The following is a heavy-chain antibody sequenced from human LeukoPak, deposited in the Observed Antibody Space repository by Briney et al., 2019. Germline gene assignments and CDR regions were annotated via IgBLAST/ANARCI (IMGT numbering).Heavy chain of an antibody. D-gene: IGHD3-9*01. CDR2: ISSSSSYI. CDR3: TTDGFTLYDILTGYFDGDGFDP. Sequence: GGSLRLSCAASGFTFSRYSMNWVRQAPGKGLEWVSSISSSSSYIYYADSVKGRFTISRDNAKNSLYLQMNSLKTEDTAVYYCTTDGFTLYDILTGYFDGDGFDPSRQGTLVTVSS. J-gene: IGHJ5*02. CDR1: GFTFSRYS. V-gene: IGHV3-21*03.